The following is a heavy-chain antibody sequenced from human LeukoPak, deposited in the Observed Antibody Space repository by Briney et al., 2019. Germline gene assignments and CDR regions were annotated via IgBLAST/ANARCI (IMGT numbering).Heavy chain of an antibody. CDR1: GYSFTNYW. CDR3: ARHYRYYYDSSDYYYGASGAFDI. CDR2: IDPSDSYT. J-gene: IGHJ3*02. D-gene: IGHD3-22*01. Sequence: GESLKISCKGSGYSFTNYWISWVRQMPGKGREWMGRIDPSDSYTNYSPSFQGHVTISADQSISTAYLQWSSPKASDTAMYYCARHYRYYYDSSDYYYGASGAFDIWGQGTMVTVSS. V-gene: IGHV5-10-1*01.